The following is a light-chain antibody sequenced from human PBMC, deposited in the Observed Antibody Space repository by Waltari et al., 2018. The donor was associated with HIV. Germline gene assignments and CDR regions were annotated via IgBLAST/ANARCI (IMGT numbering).Light chain of an antibody. V-gene: IGKV4-1*01. Sequence: DIVMTQSPESLPVSLGERASINCKSRQSLLYTSNNKNFLAWYQQKPGQPPKLLIYWACTRESGVPDRFSGSGSGTDVTRTISGLQADDVAIYYCQQYYTTPLTFGGGTKVEI. CDR1: QSLLYTSNNKNF. CDR2: WAC. CDR3: QQYYTTPLT. J-gene: IGKJ4*01.